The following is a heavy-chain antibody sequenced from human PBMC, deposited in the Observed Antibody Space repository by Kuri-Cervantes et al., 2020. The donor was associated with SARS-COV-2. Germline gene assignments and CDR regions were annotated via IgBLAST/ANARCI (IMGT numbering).Heavy chain of an antibody. J-gene: IGHJ4*02. CDR3: AKSGLYTSNWNLFDH. V-gene: IGHV3-23*01. D-gene: IGHD6-13*01. CDR1: GTSFSSFA. Sequence: GESLKISCAASGTSFSSFALCWVRQAPGRGLEWVSSISGGGYSTYYADSVKGRFTISRDTSQKTLYLQMNSLRADDTALYYCAKSGLYTSNWNLFDHWGQGTLVTVSS. CDR2: ISGGGYST.